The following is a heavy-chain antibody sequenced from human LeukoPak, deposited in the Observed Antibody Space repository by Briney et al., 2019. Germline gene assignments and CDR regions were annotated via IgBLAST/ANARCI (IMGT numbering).Heavy chain of an antibody. J-gene: IGHJ4*02. CDR1: GFSFDVHA. CDR2: IGGPAET. V-gene: IGHV3-23*01. CDR3: AKDWTSHNGVYDCLDF. D-gene: IGHD3-16*01. Sequence: GGSLRLSCAASGFSFDVHAMTWVRQAPGKRPEWVATIGGPAETFYADSVRGRFTISRDNSRYTLYLQMNRLRAEDSALYYCAKDWTSHNGVYDCLDFWGQGTQVTVSS.